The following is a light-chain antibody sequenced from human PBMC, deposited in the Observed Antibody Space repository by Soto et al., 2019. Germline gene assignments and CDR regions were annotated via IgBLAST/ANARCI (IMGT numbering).Light chain of an antibody. V-gene: IGLV2-23*02. Sequence: QSALTQPASVSGSPGQSITISCTGTNSDVGTSNLVSWYQQHPGKAPKLMIHEVSQRPSGVSNRFSGSKSANTASLTISGLQAEDEADYYCCSNAGGPWMFGGGTKLTVL. CDR3: CSNAGGPWM. J-gene: IGLJ3*02. CDR2: EVS. CDR1: NSDVGTSNL.